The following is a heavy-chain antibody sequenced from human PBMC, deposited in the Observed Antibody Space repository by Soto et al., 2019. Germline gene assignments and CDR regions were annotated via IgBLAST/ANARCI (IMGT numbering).Heavy chain of an antibody. V-gene: IGHV1-46*01. CDR1: GYSFTTHY. J-gene: IGHJ4*02. CDR3: GRGHGSSGWYYFDH. Sequence: QVQLVQSGAEVKQPGASVTLSCKASGYSFTTHYMHWVRQAPGQGLEWLGIINPSGDTTSYAQKFQGRVTMARDSSTNSLYRQVSSLRSEGTAVYYCGRGHGSSGWYYFDHWGQGTLVTVSS. CDR2: INPSGDTT. D-gene: IGHD6-19*01.